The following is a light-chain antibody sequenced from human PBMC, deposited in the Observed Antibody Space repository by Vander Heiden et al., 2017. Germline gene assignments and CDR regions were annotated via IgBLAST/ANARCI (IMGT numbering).Light chain of an antibody. CDR3: MQGTHWPWT. Sequence: DVWMTQSPPSLPVPPGQPASISCSSSQSLVYTDGDTYMNWLQQRPGQSPRRLIYKVSNRDSGVPDRFSGSGSGTNFTLKISRVEAEDVGVYYCMQGTHWPWTFGQGTKVEIK. CDR2: KVS. CDR1: QSLVYTDGDTY. V-gene: IGKV2-30*01. J-gene: IGKJ1*01.